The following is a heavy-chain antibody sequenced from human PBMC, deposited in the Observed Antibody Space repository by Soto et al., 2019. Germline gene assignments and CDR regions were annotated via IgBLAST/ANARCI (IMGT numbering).Heavy chain of an antibody. CDR1: GFSLTTTHMG. CDR3: AHARDYGLLNFDH. V-gene: IGHV2-5*02. J-gene: IGHJ4*02. D-gene: IGHD4-17*01. CDR2: IYWDDDK. Sequence: QITLKESGPPLVRPAQTLTLTCAFSGFSLTTTHMGVAWIRQPPGKALEWLALIYWDDDKRYSPSLKNRLASSNATSRNRVALTSPKLNPGDTGTFFRAHARDYGLLNFDHWGPGTLVTVSS.